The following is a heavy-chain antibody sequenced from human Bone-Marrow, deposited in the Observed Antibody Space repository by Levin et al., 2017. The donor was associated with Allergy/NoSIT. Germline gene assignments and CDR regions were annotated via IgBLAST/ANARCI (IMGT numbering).Heavy chain of an antibody. CDR3: ARWRTGYPQYYFDY. CDR2: IYPGDSDI. CDR1: EYSFTRYW. D-gene: IGHD3/OR15-3a*01. Sequence: GESLKISCKASEYSFTRYWIGWVRQMPGKGLEWMGNIYPGDSDITYRPSFQGQVTISADKSLSTAYLQGSSLKASDTAMYYCARWRTGYPQYYFDYWGQGTLVTVSS. J-gene: IGHJ4*02. V-gene: IGHV5-51*01.